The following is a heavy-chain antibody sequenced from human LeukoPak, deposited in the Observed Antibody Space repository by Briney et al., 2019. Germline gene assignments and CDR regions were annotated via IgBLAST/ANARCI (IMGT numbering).Heavy chain of an antibody. J-gene: IGHJ4*02. CDR3: ARDTFQPGLIDS. CDR2: INDDSSDI. Sequence: PGGSLRLSCAASGFTFSHYAMNWVRQAPGKGLEWVSYINDDSSDIHYADSVRGRLTISRDNARNILHLQLSSLRVEDTAVYYCARDTFQPGLIDSWGQGTLVIVSS. D-gene: IGHD2-2*01. CDR1: GFTFSHYA. V-gene: IGHV3-21*05.